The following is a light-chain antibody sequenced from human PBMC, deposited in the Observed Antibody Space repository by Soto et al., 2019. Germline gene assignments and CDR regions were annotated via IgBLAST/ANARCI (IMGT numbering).Light chain of an antibody. J-gene: IGLJ1*01. V-gene: IGLV2-14*01. Sequence: ALAQPASVSGSPGQSLTISCSGTSSDVGGYNYVSWYQQHPGKAPKLMIYDVSNRPSGVSNRFSGSKSGNTASLTISGFQAEDEADYYCSSYTSSSTYVFGTGTKVTVL. CDR1: SSDVGGYNY. CDR3: SSYTSSSTYV. CDR2: DVS.